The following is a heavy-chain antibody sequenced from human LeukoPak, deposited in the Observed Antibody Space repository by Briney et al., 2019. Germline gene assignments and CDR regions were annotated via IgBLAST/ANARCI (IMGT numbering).Heavy chain of an antibody. Sequence: ASVKVSCKASGYTFTSYAMHWVRQAPGLRLDWMGWINPNSGGTNYAQKFQGWVTMTRDTSISTAYMELSRLRSDDTAVYYCARGPTQELWLDYWGQGTLVTVSS. D-gene: IGHD5-18*01. CDR3: ARGPTQELWLDY. CDR1: GYTFTSYA. V-gene: IGHV1-2*04. J-gene: IGHJ4*02. CDR2: INPNSGGT.